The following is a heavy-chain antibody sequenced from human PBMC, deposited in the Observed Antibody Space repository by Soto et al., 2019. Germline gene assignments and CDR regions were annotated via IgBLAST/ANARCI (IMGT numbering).Heavy chain of an antibody. CDR1: GFTFTNYA. J-gene: IGHJ4*02. CDR3: ARDPYPRDDYYDSSGYPLGTSFNY. D-gene: IGHD3-22*01. CDR2: INAGNDDK. V-gene: IGHV1-3*01. Sequence: SVKVSCKASGFTFTNYAIQWVRQAPGQRLEWMGWINAGNDDKKYSQNFQDRVTITRDASASTAYMELSSLTYEDTAVYYCARDPYPRDDYYDSSGYPLGTSFNYWGQGTLVTVSS.